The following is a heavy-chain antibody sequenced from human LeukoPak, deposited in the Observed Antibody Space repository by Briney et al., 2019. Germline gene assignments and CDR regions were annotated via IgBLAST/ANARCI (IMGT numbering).Heavy chain of an antibody. CDR2: IYYSGST. D-gene: IGHD3-3*01. Sequence: SETLSLTCTVSGGSISSDSYYWGWIRQPPGKGLQWIGCIYYSGSTYYKPSLKSRVTISVDTSKNQFSLKLSSVTAADTAVYYCARGARYYDFWSGYYNYYYYYYMDVWGKGTTVTVSS. CDR1: GGSISSDSYY. J-gene: IGHJ6*03. CDR3: ARGARYYDFWSGYYNYYYYYYMDV. V-gene: IGHV4-39*01.